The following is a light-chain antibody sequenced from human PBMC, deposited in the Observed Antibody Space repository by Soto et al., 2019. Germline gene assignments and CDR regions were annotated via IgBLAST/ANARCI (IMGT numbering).Light chain of an antibody. CDR3: QSFDSSLSGVV. CDR1: SSNLGAGYD. J-gene: IGLJ2*01. Sequence: QSVLTQPPSVSGAPGQRVTISCTGSSSNLGAGYDVQWYQQLPRTAPRLLVYGSANRPSGVPDRFSGSKSGTSASLAITGLQAEDEADYYCQSFDSSLSGVVFGGGTKLTVL. V-gene: IGLV1-40*01. CDR2: GSA.